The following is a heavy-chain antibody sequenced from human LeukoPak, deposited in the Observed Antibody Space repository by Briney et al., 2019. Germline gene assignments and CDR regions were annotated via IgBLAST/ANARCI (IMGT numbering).Heavy chain of an antibody. J-gene: IGHJ3*02. CDR2: IESDGSGA. V-gene: IGHV3-74*01. D-gene: IGHD1-26*01. Sequence: QPGGSLRLSCVASGFTLNRHWMHWVRQAPGKGLVWVSHIESDGSGATYADPVKGRFTISRDNAKNTLYLQMNRLRAEDTALYFCVREIYVVGPAAFDIWGQGTMVTVSS. CDR1: GFTLNRHW. CDR3: VREIYVVGPAAFDI.